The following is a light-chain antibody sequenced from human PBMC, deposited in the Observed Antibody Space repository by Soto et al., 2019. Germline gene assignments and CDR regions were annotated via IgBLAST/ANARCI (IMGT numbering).Light chain of an antibody. V-gene: IGKV1-39*01. J-gene: IGKJ5*01. CDR1: QSISSY. CDR2: AAS. Sequence: DIQMNQSPSSLSASVVDRVTITFRASQSISSYLNWYQQKPGKAPKLLIYAASSLQSGVPSRFSGSGSGTDFTLTISSLQPEDFATYYCQQSYSTPITFGQGTRLEIK. CDR3: QQSYSTPIT.